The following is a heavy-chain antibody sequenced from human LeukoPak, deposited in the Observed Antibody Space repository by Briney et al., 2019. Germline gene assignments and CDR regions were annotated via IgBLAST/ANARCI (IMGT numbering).Heavy chain of an antibody. D-gene: IGHD6-13*01. V-gene: IGHV4-59*01. Sequence: SETLSLTCTVSGGSISSYYWSWIRQPPGKGLEWIGYIYYSGSTNYNPSLKSRVTIPVDTSKNQFSLKLSSVTAADTAVYYCARGYSSSWYVGRFDPWGQGTLVTVSS. CDR1: GGSISSYY. CDR3: ARGYSSSWYVGRFDP. CDR2: IYYSGST. J-gene: IGHJ5*02.